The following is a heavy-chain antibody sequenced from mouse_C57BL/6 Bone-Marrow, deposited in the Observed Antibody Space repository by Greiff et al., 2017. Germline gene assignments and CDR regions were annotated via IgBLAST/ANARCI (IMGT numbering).Heavy chain of an antibody. J-gene: IGHJ2*01. CDR3: ARSGDSYYFAY. Sequence: QVQLQQPVTELVKPGASVKLSCKASGYTFTSYWMPWVKQRPGQGLEWIGNINPSNGGTNYNEKFKSKATLTADKSSSTAYMQLSSLTSEDSAVYYCARSGDSYYFAYWGQGTTRTVSS. V-gene: IGHV1-53*01. CDR2: INPSNGGT. D-gene: IGHD3-1*01. CDR1: GYTFTSYW.